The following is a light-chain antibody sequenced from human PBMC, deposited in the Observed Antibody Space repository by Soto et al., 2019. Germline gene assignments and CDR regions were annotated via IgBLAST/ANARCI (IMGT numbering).Light chain of an antibody. V-gene: IGKV1-8*01. CDR3: QQYYSYPPT. J-gene: IGKJ2*01. Sequence: AIRMTQSPSSFSASTGDRVTITCRASQGISSYLAWYKQKPGKAPKLLIYAASTLQSGVPSRFSGSGSGTDFTRTISCLQSEDFATYYCQQYYSYPPTFGQGTKLEIK. CDR1: QGISSY. CDR2: AAS.